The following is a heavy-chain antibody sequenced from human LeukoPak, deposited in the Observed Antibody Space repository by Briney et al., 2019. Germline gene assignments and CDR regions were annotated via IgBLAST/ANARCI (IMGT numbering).Heavy chain of an antibody. J-gene: IGHJ4*02. CDR1: GFTVSSNY. CDR2: IYSGGST. V-gene: IGHV3-66*01. D-gene: IGHD5-18*01. Sequence: QTGGSLRLSCAASGFTVSSNYMSWVRQAPGKGLEWVSVIYSGGSTYYADSVKGRFTISRDNSKNTLYLQMNSLRAEDTAVYYCARGFGYGYLYFDYWGQGTLVTVSS. CDR3: ARGFGYGYLYFDY.